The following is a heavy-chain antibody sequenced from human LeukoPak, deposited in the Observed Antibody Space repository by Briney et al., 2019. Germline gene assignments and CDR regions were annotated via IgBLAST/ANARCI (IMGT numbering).Heavy chain of an antibody. CDR1: GYSISSGYY. J-gene: IGHJ4*02. D-gene: IGHD3-3*01. CDR3: ARLLFGVVDY. Sequence: PSETLSLTCAVSGYSISSGYYWGWIRQPPGEGLEWIGSTYHSGSTYYNPSLKSRVTISVDTSKNQFSLKLSSVTAADTAVYYCARLLFGVVDYWGQGTLVTVSS. CDR2: TYHSGST. V-gene: IGHV4-38-2*01.